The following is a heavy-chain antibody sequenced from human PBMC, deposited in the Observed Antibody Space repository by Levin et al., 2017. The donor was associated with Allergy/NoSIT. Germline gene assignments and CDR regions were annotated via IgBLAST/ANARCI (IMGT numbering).Heavy chain of an antibody. CDR3: ASAPPDYSSSSGVDV. CDR2: IWYDGSNK. CDR1: GFTFSSYG. V-gene: IGHV3-33*01. Sequence: SCAASGFTFSSYGMHWVRQAPGKGLEWVAVIWYDGSNKYYADSVKGRFTISRDNSKNTLYLQMNSLRAEDTAVYYCASAPPDYSSSSGVDVWGKGPTVTVSS. D-gene: IGHD6-6*01. J-gene: IGHJ6*04.